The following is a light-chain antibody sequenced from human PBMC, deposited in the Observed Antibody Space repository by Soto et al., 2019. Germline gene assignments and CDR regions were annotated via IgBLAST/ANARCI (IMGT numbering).Light chain of an antibody. J-gene: IGLJ2*01. CDR3: SSFTSTNTVL. Sequence: QSALTQPASVSGSPGQSITISCTGTSSDVGGYNYVSWYQQHPGKAPKLMIYNVSNRPSGVSNRFSGSKSGNTASLTISGLQAEDEGLYYCSSFTSTNTVLFGGGTQLTVL. V-gene: IGLV2-14*01. CDR2: NVS. CDR1: SSDVGGYNY.